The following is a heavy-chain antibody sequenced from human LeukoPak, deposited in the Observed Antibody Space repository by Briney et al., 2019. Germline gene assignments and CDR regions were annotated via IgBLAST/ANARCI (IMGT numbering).Heavy chain of an antibody. V-gene: IGHV1-24*01. CDR1: GYTLTELF. Sequence: SVTVSCMVCGYTLTELFLHWVRPAPGKGLAWVGGFDHEYGETNLAHELQGRVTMTEDTSKDTAYMELSSLRSEDTAVYYCATYGGIFDFWSGDKKNWFDPWGQGTLVTVSS. CDR2: FDHEYGET. CDR3: ATYGGIFDFWSGDKKNWFDP. D-gene: IGHD3-3*01. J-gene: IGHJ5*02.